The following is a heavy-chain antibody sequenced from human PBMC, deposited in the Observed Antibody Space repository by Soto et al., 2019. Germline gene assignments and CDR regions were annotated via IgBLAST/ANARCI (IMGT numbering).Heavy chain of an antibody. CDR1: GGSISSGDYY. J-gene: IGHJ4*02. V-gene: IGHV4-30-4*01. Sequence: SETLSLTCTVSGGSISSGDYYWSWIRQPPGKGLEWIAYIHNSVSTHYNPSLKSRVTISVDTSKNQFSLKLSSVTAADTAVYYCARSRYSGSYFFDYWGQGILVTVSS. CDR3: ARSRYSGSYFFDY. D-gene: IGHD1-26*01. CDR2: IHNSVST.